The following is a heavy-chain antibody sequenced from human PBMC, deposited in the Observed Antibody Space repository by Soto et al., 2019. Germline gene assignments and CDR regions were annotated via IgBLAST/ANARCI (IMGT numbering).Heavy chain of an antibody. Sequence: EVQLLESGGTLVQPGGSLRLSCVVSGFSFSSYAMGWVRQAPGKGLEWVSSISGSGGDTYYGDSVKGRFTISRDNSKNTLYLEANSLTAEDTAVYYCAKHLIFGVVTHYFAHWGQGTLVTVSS. J-gene: IGHJ4*02. CDR1: GFSFSSYA. CDR3: AKHLIFGVVTHYFAH. D-gene: IGHD3-3*01. V-gene: IGHV3-23*01. CDR2: ISGSGGDT.